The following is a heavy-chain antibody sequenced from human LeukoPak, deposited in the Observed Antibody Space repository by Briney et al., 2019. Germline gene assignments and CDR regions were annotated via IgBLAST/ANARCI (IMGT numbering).Heavy chain of an antibody. V-gene: IGHV1-8*03. J-gene: IGHJ4*02. Sequence: ASVKVSCKASGYTFTSYDINWVRQATGQGLEWMGWMNPNSGNTGYAQKFQGRVTITADKSTSTAYMELSSLRSEDTAVYYCARDHDSSGYYYWGQGTLVTVSS. D-gene: IGHD3-22*01. CDR1: GYTFTSYD. CDR3: ARDHDSSGYYY. CDR2: MNPNSGNT.